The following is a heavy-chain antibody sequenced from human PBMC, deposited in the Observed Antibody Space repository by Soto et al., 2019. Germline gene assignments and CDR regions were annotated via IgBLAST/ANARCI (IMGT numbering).Heavy chain of an antibody. CDR3: ARDRGYCSGGSCSYNYYGMDV. CDR1: GGTFSSYA. CDR2: IIPIFGTA. D-gene: IGHD2-15*01. Sequence: SVKVSCKASGGTFSSYAISWVRQAPGQGLEWMGGIIPIFGTANYAQKFQGRVTITADESTSTAYMELSSLRSEDTAVYYCARDRGYCSGGSCSYNYYGMDVWGQGTTVTVSS. V-gene: IGHV1-69*13. J-gene: IGHJ6*02.